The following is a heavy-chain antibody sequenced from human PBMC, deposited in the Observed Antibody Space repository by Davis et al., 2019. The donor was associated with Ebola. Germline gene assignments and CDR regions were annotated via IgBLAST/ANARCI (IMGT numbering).Heavy chain of an antibody. CDR2: IYAGGST. D-gene: IGHD2/OR15-2a*01. V-gene: IGHV3-53*04. CDR1: GFTFSSYA. J-gene: IGHJ4*02. CDR3: ARVKLLSAAEMYFDS. Sequence: GESLKISCVASGFTFSSYAMHWVRQAPGKGLEWVSLIYAGGSTHYADSVKGRFTISRHNSKDTLYLQMSDLTTEDTAVYYCARVKLLSAAEMYFDSWGQGALVTVSS.